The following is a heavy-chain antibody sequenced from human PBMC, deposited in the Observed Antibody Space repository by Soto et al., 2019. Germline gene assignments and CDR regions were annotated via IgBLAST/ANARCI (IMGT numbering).Heavy chain of an antibody. Sequence: SVKVSCKASGGTFSSYAISWVRQAPGQGLEWMGGIIPIFGTSNYAQKFQGRVTITADEPTSTAYMELSSLRSEDTAVYYCANDYGDFPQASGMDVWGQGTTVTVSS. CDR3: ANDYGDFPQASGMDV. CDR1: GGTFSSYA. J-gene: IGHJ6*02. D-gene: IGHD4-17*01. V-gene: IGHV1-69*13. CDR2: IIPIFGTS.